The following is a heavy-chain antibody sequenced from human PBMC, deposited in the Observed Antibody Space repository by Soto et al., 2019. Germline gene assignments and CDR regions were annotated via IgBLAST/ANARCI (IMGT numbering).Heavy chain of an antibody. V-gene: IGHV3-7*01. J-gene: IGHJ4*02. Sequence: EVQLVESGGGLVQPGGSLRLSCAASGFSFSTYWMSWVRQAPGKGLEWVANINQEGSGKYYVDSVKGRFTISRDNAKKSLYLQMCSLRPENTAVYYCAAYYGIRSGYYWSDSWGQGTLVTVSS. CDR2: INQEGSGK. D-gene: IGHD3-3*01. CDR1: GFSFSTYW. CDR3: AAYYGIRSGYYWSDS.